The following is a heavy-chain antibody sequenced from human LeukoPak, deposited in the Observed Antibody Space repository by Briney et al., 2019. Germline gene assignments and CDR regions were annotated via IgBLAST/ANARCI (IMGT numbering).Heavy chain of an antibody. CDR1: GITLSNYA. J-gene: IGHJ4*02. CDR2: ISGSAGGT. D-gene: IGHD3-10*01. Sequence: GGSLRLSCVVSGITLSNYAMSWVRQAPGKGLEWVSGISGSAGGTNYADSVKGRFTISRDNSMNTMYLQMNSLRAEDTAVYFCAKRGIVIRGLLIIWFHKEAYYFDSWRQGILVTVSP. V-gene: IGHV3-23*01. CDR3: AKRGIVIRGLLIIWFHKEAYYFDS.